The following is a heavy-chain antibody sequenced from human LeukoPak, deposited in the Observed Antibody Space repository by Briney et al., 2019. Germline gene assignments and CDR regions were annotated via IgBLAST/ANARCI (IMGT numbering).Heavy chain of an antibody. CDR1: GFTFGDYA. CDR2: IRSKAYGGTT. CDR3: TRDGPGGSRPAVLLYY. Sequence: KTGGSLRLSCTASGFTFGDYAMSWFRQAPGKGLEWVGFIRSKAYGGTTEYAASVKGRFTISRDDSKSIAYLQMNSLKTEDTAVYYCTRDGPGGSRPAVLLYYWGQGTLVTVSS. V-gene: IGHV3-49*05. D-gene: IGHD6-6*01. J-gene: IGHJ4*02.